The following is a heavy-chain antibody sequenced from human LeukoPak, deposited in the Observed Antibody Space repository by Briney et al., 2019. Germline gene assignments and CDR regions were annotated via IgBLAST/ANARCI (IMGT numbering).Heavy chain of an antibody. CDR1: GFTFSSYA. Sequence: QPGRSLRLSCAASGFTFSSYAMHWVRQAPGKGLEWVAVISYDGSNKYYADSVKGRFTISRDNSKNTLYLQMNSLRAEDTAVYYCASPYLLRYAFDIWGQGTMVTVSS. D-gene: IGHD4-17*01. CDR3: ASPYLLRYAFDI. CDR2: ISYDGSNK. V-gene: IGHV3-30-3*01. J-gene: IGHJ3*02.